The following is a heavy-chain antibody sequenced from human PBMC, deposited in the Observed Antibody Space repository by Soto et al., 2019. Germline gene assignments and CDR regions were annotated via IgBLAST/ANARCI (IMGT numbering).Heavy chain of an antibody. J-gene: IGHJ1*01. D-gene: IGHD3-22*01. CDR3: AKDERRTMIVVVTSYFQH. Sequence: PGGSLRLSCAASGFTFSSYAMSWVRQAPGKGLEWVSAISGSGGSTYYADSVKGRFTISRDNSKNTLYLQMNSLRAEDTAVYYCAKDERRTMIVVVTSYFQHWGQGTLVTVSS. CDR1: GFTFSSYA. V-gene: IGHV3-23*01. CDR2: ISGSGGST.